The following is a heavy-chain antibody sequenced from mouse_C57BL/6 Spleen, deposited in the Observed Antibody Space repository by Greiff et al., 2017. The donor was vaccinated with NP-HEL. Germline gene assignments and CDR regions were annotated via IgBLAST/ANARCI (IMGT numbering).Heavy chain of an antibody. CDR3: ARDRKDGNYENWDFDV. Sequence: EVQRVESGPGLVKPSQSLSLTCSVTGYSITSGYYWNWIRQFPGNKLEWMGYISYDGSNNYNPSLKNRISITRDTSKNQFFLKLNSVTTEDTATDYSARDRKDGNYENWDFDVWGTGTTVTVAS. D-gene: IGHD2-1*01. V-gene: IGHV3-6*01. J-gene: IGHJ1*03. CDR2: ISYDGSN. CDR1: GYSITSGYY.